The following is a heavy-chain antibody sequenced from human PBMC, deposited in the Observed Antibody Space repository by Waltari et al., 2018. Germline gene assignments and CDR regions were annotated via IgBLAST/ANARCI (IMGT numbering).Heavy chain of an antibody. J-gene: IGHJ4*02. CDR1: GFSLSNYG. D-gene: IGHD3-10*01. CDR2: TWSDGSVE. CDR3: AKDAFGNTYLDS. Sequence: QVQLVESGGGVVQPGKSLRLSCAASGFSLSNYGMHWVRQTPGRGLEVVELTWSDGSVEYYADSVSGRFTISRDNSKNILYLDMDSLRVDDTATYYCAKDAFGNTYLDSWGQGTLVTVSS. V-gene: IGHV3-33*03.